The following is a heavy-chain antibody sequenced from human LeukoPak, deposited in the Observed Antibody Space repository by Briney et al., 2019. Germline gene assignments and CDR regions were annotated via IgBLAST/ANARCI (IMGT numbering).Heavy chain of an antibody. CDR3: ATDCSGGSCYRDY. Sequence: GGSLRLSCAASGFIFDDYGMSWVRQAPGKGLEWVSGINWNGDNTVYADSVKGRFTISRDNSKNTLYLQMNSLRAEDTAVYYCATDCSGGSCYRDYWGQGTLVTVSS. V-gene: IGHV3-20*04. CDR1: GFIFDDYG. J-gene: IGHJ4*02. CDR2: INWNGDNT. D-gene: IGHD2-15*01.